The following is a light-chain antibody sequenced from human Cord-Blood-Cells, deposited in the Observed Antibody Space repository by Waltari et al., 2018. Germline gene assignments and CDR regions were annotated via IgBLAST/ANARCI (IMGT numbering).Light chain of an antibody. Sequence: QSALTQPASVSGSPGQSITISCPGTSRAVGSYNLVSWYQQHPGKAPKLMIYEGSKRPSVVSNRFSGSKSGNTASLTISGLQAEDEADYYCCSYAGRWVFGGGTKLTVL. CDR3: CSYAGRWV. CDR2: EGS. CDR1: SRAVGSYNL. V-gene: IGLV2-23*01. J-gene: IGLJ3*02.